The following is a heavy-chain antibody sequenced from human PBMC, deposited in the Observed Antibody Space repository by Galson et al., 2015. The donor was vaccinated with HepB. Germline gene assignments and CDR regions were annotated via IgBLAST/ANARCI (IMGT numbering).Heavy chain of an antibody. CDR1: GFTFSDYS. Sequence: SLRLSCAASGFTFSDYSMKWVRQAPGKGLEWVSSISSSNSYIYYADSVKGRFTISRDNVKNSLYLQMNSLRAEDSAVYYCASQPGGTSVHWGQGTLVTVSS. D-gene: IGHD4-23*01. V-gene: IGHV3-21*01. CDR2: ISSSNSYI. CDR3: ASQPGGTSVH. J-gene: IGHJ4*02.